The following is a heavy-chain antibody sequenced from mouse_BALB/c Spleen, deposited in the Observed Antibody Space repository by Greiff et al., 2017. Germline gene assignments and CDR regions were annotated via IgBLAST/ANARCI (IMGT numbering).Heavy chain of an antibody. V-gene: IGHV5-4*02. Sequence: EVKVVESGGGLVKPGGSLKLSCAASGFTFSDYYMYWVRQTPEKMLEWVATISDGGSYTYYPDSVKGRFTISRDNAKNNLYLQMSSLKSEDTAMYYCARGDYYGTISYWYFDVWGAGTTVTVSS. D-gene: IGHD1-1*01. CDR2: ISDGGSYT. CDR3: ARGDYYGTISYWYFDV. CDR1: GFTFSDYY. J-gene: IGHJ1*01.